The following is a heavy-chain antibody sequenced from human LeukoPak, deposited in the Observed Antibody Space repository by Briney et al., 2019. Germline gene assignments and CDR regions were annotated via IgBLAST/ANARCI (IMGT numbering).Heavy chain of an antibody. D-gene: IGHD3-10*02. CDR2: ISSSGSTI. J-gene: IGHJ6*04. CDR1: GFTFSSYA. Sequence: GGSLRLSCAASGFTFSSYAMHWVRQAPGQGLEWVSYISSSGSTIYYADSVKGRFTISRDNAKNSLYMQMSSLRAEDTAVYYCADLGITMYGGVWGKGTTVTISS. CDR3: ADLGITMYGGV. V-gene: IGHV3-48*01.